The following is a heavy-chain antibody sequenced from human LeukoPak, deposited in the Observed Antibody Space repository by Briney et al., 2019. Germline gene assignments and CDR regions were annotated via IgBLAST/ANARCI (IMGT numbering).Heavy chain of an antibody. V-gene: IGHV3-7*04. CDR1: GFTFSNFL. CDR2: IKQDGSEK. J-gene: IGHJ1*01. Sequence: GGSLRRSGAASGFTFSNFLMSWVRQAPGKGLEWVANIKQDGSEKYYVDSVKGRFTISRDNAKNSLYLQMNSLRAGDTALYYCARDQGTYGFQYWGQGTLVTVSS. CDR3: ARDQGTYGFQY. D-gene: IGHD3-10*01.